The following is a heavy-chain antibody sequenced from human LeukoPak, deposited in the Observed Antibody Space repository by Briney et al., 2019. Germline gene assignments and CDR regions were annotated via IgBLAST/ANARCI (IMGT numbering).Heavy chain of an antibody. Sequence: GGSLRLSCAASGFTFSSYEMNWVRQAPGKGLEWVSGIIGGGGSTYYADSVKARFTISGDNSRTTLFLQMNSLRAEDTAVYYCAHGAMYQLDYWGQGTLVTVSS. V-gene: IGHV3-23*01. CDR3: AHGAMYQLDY. CDR1: GFTFSSYE. CDR2: IIGGGGST. D-gene: IGHD2-2*01. J-gene: IGHJ4*02.